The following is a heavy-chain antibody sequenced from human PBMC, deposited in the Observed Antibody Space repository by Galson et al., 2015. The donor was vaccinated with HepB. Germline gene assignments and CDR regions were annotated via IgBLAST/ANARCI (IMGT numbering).Heavy chain of an antibody. V-gene: IGHV5-51*01. CDR3: ARMWDYYGSGSHGFDY. CDR1: GYSFASYW. J-gene: IGHJ4*02. CDR2: IYPGESDT. D-gene: IGHD3-10*01. Sequence: QSGAEVKKPGESLRISCKGSGYSFASYWIGWVRQMPGKGLEWMGIIYPGESDTRYSPSFQGQVTISADKSIKTAYLQWSSLKASDTAIYYCARMWDYYGSGSHGFDYWGQGTLVTVSS.